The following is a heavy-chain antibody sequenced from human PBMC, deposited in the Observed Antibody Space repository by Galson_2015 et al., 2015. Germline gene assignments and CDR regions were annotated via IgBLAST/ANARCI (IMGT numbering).Heavy chain of an antibody. D-gene: IGHD3-10*01. J-gene: IGHJ4*02. CDR3: ARAQLWGGYTYYHESGSYRSGFDY. CDR2: ISYDGSKK. V-gene: IGHV3-30*04. Sequence: SLRLSCAASGFAFRSYALHWVRQAPGKGLEWVAVISYDGSKKYYADSVQGRFTISRDNAKNTLYLQMNSLRAEDTAVYYCARAQLWGGYTYYHESGSYRSGFDYRGQGTLVAVSS. CDR1: GFAFRSYA.